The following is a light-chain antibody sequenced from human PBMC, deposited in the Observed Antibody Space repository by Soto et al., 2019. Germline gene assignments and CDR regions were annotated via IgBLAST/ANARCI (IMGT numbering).Light chain of an antibody. J-gene: IGLJ1*01. V-gene: IGLV1-40*01. Sequence: QSVLTQPPSVSGAPGQRVTISCTGSSSNIGGAYDVHWYQQLPGTAPKLLIYANNYRPSGVPDRFSGSKSGTSASLAITGLQAEDEADYYCQSYDSSLNGYVFRTGTKLTVL. CDR1: SSNIGGAYD. CDR3: QSYDSSLNGYV. CDR2: ANN.